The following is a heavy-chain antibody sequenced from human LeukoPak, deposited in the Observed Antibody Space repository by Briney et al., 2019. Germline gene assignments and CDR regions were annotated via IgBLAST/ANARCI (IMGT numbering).Heavy chain of an antibody. CDR3: ARGFRGWYAEGFDY. CDR2: IKQDGSEK. CDR1: GFTFSSYW. V-gene: IGHV3-7*01. J-gene: IGHJ4*02. D-gene: IGHD6-19*01. Sequence: GGSLRLSCAASGFTFSSYWMSWARQAPGKGLEWAANIKQDGSEKYYVDSVKGRFTISRDNAKNSLYLQMNSLRAEDTAVYYCARGFRGWYAEGFDYWGQGTLVTVSS.